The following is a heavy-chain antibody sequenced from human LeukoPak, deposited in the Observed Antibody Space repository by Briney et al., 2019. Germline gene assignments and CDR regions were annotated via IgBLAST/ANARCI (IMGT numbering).Heavy chain of an antibody. CDR3: ARDLTS. CDR2: IYYSGST. CDR1: GGSISNYY. J-gene: IGHJ5*02. D-gene: IGHD1-14*01. V-gene: IGHV4-59*01. Sequence: SETLSLTCTVSGGSISNYYWSWIRQPPGKGLEWIGHIYYSGSTNYNPSLKSRVTISVDTSKNQFSLKLSSVTAADTAVYYCARDLTSWGQGTLVTVSS.